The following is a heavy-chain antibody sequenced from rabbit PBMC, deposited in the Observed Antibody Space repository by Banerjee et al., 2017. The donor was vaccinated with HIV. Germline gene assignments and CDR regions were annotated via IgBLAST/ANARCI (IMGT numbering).Heavy chain of an antibody. J-gene: IGHJ3*01. Sequence: QLVQSWGGLVQPGGSLKLSCKASGFDFNIYYMNWVRQAPGKGLEWIGIIYAGKGSTDYASWVNGRFTISSDNAQNTMDLQMNSLTAADMATYFCARVWSPYDDYGDPNTRLDLWGPGTLVTVS. CDR2: IYAGKGST. CDR3: ARVWSPYDDYGDPNTRLDL. D-gene: IGHD2-1*01. CDR1: GFDFNIYY. V-gene: IGHV1S7*01.